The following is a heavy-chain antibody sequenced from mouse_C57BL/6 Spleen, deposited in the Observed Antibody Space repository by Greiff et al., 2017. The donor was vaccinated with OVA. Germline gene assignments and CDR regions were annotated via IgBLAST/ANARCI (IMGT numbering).Heavy chain of an antibody. V-gene: IGHV10-3*01. CDR3: VRDRGYSWDWYFDV. Sequence: EVQRVESGGGLVQPKGSLKLSCAASGFTFNTYAMHWVRQAPGKGLEWVARIRSKSSNYATYYADSVKDRFTISRDDSQSMLYLQMNNLKTEDTAMYYCVRDRGYSWDWYFDVWGTGTTVTVSS. J-gene: IGHJ1*03. D-gene: IGHD2-3*01. CDR2: IRSKSSNYAT. CDR1: GFTFNTYA.